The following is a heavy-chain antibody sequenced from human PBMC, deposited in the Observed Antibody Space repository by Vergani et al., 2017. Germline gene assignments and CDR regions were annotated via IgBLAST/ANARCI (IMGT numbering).Heavy chain of an antibody. CDR2: IYYSGST. D-gene: IGHD5-12*01. V-gene: IGHV4-39*01. CDR3: ARQYSGYELYYYYYMDV. J-gene: IGHJ6*03. Sequence: QLQLQESGPGLVKPSETLSLTCTVSGGSISSSSYYWGWIRQPPGKGLEWIGSIYYSGSTYYNPSLKSRVTISVDTSKNQFSPKLSSVTAADTAVYYCARQYSGYELYYYYYMDVWGKGTTVTVSS. CDR1: GGSISSSSYY.